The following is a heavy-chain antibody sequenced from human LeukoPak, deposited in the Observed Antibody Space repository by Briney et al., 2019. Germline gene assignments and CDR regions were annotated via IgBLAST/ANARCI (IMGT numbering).Heavy chain of an antibody. D-gene: IGHD3-22*01. V-gene: IGHV4-39*01. CDR1: GGSLSSSSYY. Sequence: PSETLSLTCIVSGGSLSSSSYYWGWIRQPPGKGLGWMGSIYYSGSTYYNPSLKSRVTISVDTPKNQFSLTLSSVTAADTAVYYCARHIRGYYDSSGYYYARGWETLYYYYYMDVWGKGTTVTVSS. J-gene: IGHJ6*03. CDR3: ARHIRGYYDSSGYYYARGWETLYYYYYMDV. CDR2: IYYSGST.